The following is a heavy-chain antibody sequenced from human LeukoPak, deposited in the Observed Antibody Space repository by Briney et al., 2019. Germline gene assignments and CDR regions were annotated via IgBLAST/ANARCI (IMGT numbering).Heavy chain of an antibody. V-gene: IGHV5-51*01. Sequence: GESLKISCKGSGYSFTSYWIGWVRQMPGKGLEWMGIIYPGDSDIRYSPSFQGQVTLSADKSISTAYLQWSSLKASDTAMYYCARLRYYDSSGYFGTDFDYWGQGTLVTVSS. CDR2: IYPGDSDI. CDR3: ARLRYYDSSGYFGTDFDY. J-gene: IGHJ4*02. CDR1: GYSFTSYW. D-gene: IGHD3-22*01.